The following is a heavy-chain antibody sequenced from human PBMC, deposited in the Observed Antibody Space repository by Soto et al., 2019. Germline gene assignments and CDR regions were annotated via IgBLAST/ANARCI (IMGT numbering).Heavy chain of an antibody. CDR2: ITGAGGST. CDR3: PKRHSDSFRNYDYLGMDV. V-gene: IGHV3-23*01. CDR1: GFTFDNYG. J-gene: IGHJ6*02. Sequence: GGSLRLSCAASGFTFDNYGMSWVRQAPGKGLEWIGAITGAGGSTYNADSVKGRFTISRDNSKKTVCLQVDSLRVEDTAVYYCPKRHSDSFRNYDYLGMDVSGQGPTVTVSS. D-gene: IGHD4-4*01.